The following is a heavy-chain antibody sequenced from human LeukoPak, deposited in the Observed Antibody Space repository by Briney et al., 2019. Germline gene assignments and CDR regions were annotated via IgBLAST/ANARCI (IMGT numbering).Heavy chain of an antibody. J-gene: IGHJ4*02. CDR1: GFTFSSYW. CDR3: ARAPPRREGNNHRVYYFDY. V-gene: IGHV3-7*01. D-gene: IGHD5-24*01. Sequence: GGSLRLSCAASGFTFSSYWMSWVRQAPGKGLEWVANIKQDGSEKYYVDSVKGRFTISRDNAKNSLYLQMNSLRVEETAVYYWARAPPRREGNNHRVYYFDYWGKGSLVTVSS. CDR2: IKQDGSEK.